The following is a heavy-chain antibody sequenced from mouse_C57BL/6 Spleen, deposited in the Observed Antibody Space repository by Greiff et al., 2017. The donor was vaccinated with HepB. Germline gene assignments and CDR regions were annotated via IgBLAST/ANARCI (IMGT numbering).Heavy chain of an antibody. J-gene: IGHJ3*01. V-gene: IGHV1-52*01. CDR3: ASGYLYPFAY. D-gene: IGHD5-1-1*01. CDR1: GYTFTSYW. CDR2: IDPADSDT. Sequence: QVQLKQSGAELVRPGSSVKLSCKASGYTFTSYWMHWVKQRPIQGLEWIGNIDPADSDTHYNQKFKDKATLTVDKSSSTAYMQLSSLPSDDSAVFYCASGYLYPFAYWGQGTLVTVSA.